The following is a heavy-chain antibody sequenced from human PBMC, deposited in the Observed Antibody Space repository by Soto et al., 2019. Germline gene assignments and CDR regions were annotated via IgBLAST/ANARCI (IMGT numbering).Heavy chain of an antibody. Sequence: SETLSLTCTVSGGSISSGDYYWSWIRQPPGKGLEWIGYIYYSGSTYYNPSLKSRVTISVDTSKNQFSLKLSSVTAADTAVYYCARGGSGQYQLLSVLYYYYGMDVWGQGTTVTVSS. CDR2: IYYSGST. D-gene: IGHD2-2*01. CDR3: ARGGSGQYQLLSVLYYYYGMDV. CDR1: GGSISSGDYY. J-gene: IGHJ6*02. V-gene: IGHV4-30-4*01.